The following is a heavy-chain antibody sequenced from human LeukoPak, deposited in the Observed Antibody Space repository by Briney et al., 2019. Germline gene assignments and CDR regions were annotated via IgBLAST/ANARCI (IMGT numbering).Heavy chain of an antibody. J-gene: IGHJ6*02. CDR2: INADGSSA. CDR3: ARDYGRSRDYGMDV. V-gene: IGHV3-74*01. D-gene: IGHD3-10*01. Sequence: GGSLKLSCAASGFTFSSYSMNWVRQAPGKGLVWVSRINADGSSASYADSVKGRFTISRDNAKNTLYLQMNSLRAEDTAMYYCARDYGRSRDYGMDVWGQGTTVTVSS. CDR1: GFTFSSYS.